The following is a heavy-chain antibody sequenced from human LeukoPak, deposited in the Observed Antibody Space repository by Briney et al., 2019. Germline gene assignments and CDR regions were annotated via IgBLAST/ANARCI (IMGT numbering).Heavy chain of an antibody. CDR2: ISSSSSYI. V-gene: IGHV3-21*05. Sequence: GGSLRLSCAASGFTFSSYGMNWVRQAPGKGLEWVSYISSSSSYIYYADSVKGRFTISRDNAKNSLYLQMNSLRAKDTAVYYCARGRSSGGEDYWGQGTLVTVSS. D-gene: IGHD6-19*01. CDR1: GFTFSSYG. J-gene: IGHJ4*02. CDR3: ARGRSSGGEDY.